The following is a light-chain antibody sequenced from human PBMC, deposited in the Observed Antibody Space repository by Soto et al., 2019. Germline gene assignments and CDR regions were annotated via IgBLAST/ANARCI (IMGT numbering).Light chain of an antibody. CDR2: DAS. J-gene: IGKJ1*01. Sequence: ESVWTQSPGTLSLSPGERATLSCRASQSVSSCDLAWYQQQDPQPPRLLIYDASSRATGIPDRFSGSGSGTDFTPPIVRLEPEDFAVYYCQQYGTSPRTFGQGTKVDI. CDR1: QSVSSCD. CDR3: QQYGTSPRT. V-gene: IGKV3-20*01.